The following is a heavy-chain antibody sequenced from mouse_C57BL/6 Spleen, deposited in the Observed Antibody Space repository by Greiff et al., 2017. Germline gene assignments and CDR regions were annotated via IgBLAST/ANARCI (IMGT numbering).Heavy chain of an antibody. CDR1: GYTFTSYW. CDR3: AVLRDGYFDV. CDR2: IYPSDSET. D-gene: IGHD1-1*01. Sequence: QVQLQQPGAELVRPGSSVKLSCKASGYTFTSYWMDWVKQRPGQGLEWIGNIYPSDSETHYNQKFKDKATLTVDKSSSTAYMQLSSLTSEDSAVXCCAVLRDGYFDVWGTGTTVTVSS. V-gene: IGHV1-61*01. J-gene: IGHJ1*03.